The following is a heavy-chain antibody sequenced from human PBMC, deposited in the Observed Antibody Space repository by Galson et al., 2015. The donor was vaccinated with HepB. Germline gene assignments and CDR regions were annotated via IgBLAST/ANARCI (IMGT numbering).Heavy chain of an antibody. D-gene: IGHD6-6*01. CDR3: ARGRAARRERNWFDP. CDR1: GFTFSSYW. V-gene: IGHV3-7*01. CDR2: IKQDGSEK. J-gene: IGHJ5*02. Sequence: SLRLSCAGSGFTFSSYWMNWVRQAPGKGLEWVANIKQDGSEKYYVGSVKGRFTISRDNAKNSLYLQMNSLRAEDTAVYYCARGRAARRERNWFDPWGQGTLVTVSS.